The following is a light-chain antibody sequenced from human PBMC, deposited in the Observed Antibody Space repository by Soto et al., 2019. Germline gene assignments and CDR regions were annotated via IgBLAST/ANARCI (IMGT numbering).Light chain of an antibody. CDR2: EGS. CDR1: SSDVGRYNF. Sequence: QSALTQPASVSGSPGQSISISCTGTSSDVGRYNFVSWYQQHPGKAPKLMIYEGSKRPSGVSNRFSGSKSGNTASLTISGLQAEDEADYYCCSYAGSRVFGGGTKLTVL. CDR3: CSYAGSRV. J-gene: IGLJ3*02. V-gene: IGLV2-23*01.